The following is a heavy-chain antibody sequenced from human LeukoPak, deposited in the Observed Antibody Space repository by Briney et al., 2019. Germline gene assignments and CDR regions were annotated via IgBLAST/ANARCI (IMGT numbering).Heavy chain of an antibody. V-gene: IGHV3-23*01. CDR1: GFTFNTYA. CDR3: AKAKVVPAGMDY. CDR2: ISGGDTGT. D-gene: IGHD2-2*01. Sequence: GGSLRLSCAASGFTFNTYAMSWVRHAPGKGLELVSAISGGDTGTYYADSVKGRFTISRDNSKNTLYLQMNSLRVDDTAVYYCAKAKVVPAGMDYWGQGTLVTVSS. J-gene: IGHJ4*02.